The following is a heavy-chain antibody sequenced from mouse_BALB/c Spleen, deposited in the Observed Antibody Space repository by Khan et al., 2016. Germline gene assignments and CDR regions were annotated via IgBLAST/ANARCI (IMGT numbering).Heavy chain of an antibody. CDR1: GFTFNTYA. D-gene: IGHD2-12*01. J-gene: IGHJ1*01. CDR2: IRSKSNNYAT. Sequence: EVQLVETGGGLVQPKGSLKLSCAASGFTFNTYAMNWVRQAPGKGLEWVARIRSKSNNYATYYADSVKDRFTISRDDSQSMLYLQMNNLNTEDTAEDYCVRHKANDDWYFDVGGAGTTITVSS. CDR3: VRHKANDDWYFDV. V-gene: IGHV10-1*02.